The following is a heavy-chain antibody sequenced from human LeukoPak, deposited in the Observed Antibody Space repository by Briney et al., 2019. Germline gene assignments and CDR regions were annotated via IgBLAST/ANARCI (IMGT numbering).Heavy chain of an antibody. Sequence: PSETLSLTCTVSGGSISSGGYYWSWIRQPPGMGLEWIGYIYHSGSTYYNPSLKSRVTISVDRSKNQFSLKLSSVTAADTAVYYCAREGTLGYYFDYWGQGTLVTVSS. CDR2: IYHSGST. J-gene: IGHJ4*02. V-gene: IGHV4-30-2*01. CDR1: GGSISSGGYY. CDR3: AREGTLGYYFDY. D-gene: IGHD1-1*01.